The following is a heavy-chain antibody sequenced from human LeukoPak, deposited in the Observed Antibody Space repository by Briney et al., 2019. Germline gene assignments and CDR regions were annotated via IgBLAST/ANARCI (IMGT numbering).Heavy chain of an antibody. CDR2: INQDGSDK. J-gene: IGHJ4*02. Sequence: TGGSLRLSCAASGFTFSTYWMSWVRQAPGKGLEWVANINQDGSDKYHVDSVKGRFTISRDNAKNSLYLQMNSLRAEDTAVYYCASRIVGTPDYFDYWGLGTLVTVSS. CDR1: GFTFSTYW. CDR3: ASRIVGTPDYFDY. D-gene: IGHD1-26*01. V-gene: IGHV3-7*01.